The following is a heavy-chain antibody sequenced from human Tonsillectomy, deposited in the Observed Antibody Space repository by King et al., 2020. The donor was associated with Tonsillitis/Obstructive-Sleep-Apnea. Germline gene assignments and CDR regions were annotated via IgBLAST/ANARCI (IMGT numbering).Heavy chain of an antibody. CDR2: INHIGST. CDR1: GGSFSGYY. Sequence: VQLQQWGAGLLKPSETLSLTCAVYGGSFSGYYWSWIRQPPGKGLEWIGEINHIGSTNYNPSLKSRVTISVDTSKNQFSLKLSSVTAADTAVYYCARLRATLEWLLLGSDWFDPWGQGTLVTVSS. J-gene: IGHJ5*02. D-gene: IGHD3-3*01. V-gene: IGHV4-34*01. CDR3: ARLRATLEWLLLGSDWFDP.